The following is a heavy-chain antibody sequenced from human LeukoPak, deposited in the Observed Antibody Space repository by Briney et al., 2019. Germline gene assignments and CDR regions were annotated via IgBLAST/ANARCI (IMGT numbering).Heavy chain of an antibody. CDR3: ARDYMPGFQPVLLCDY. J-gene: IGHJ4*02. CDR2: LSGSDDKI. V-gene: IGHV3-23*01. D-gene: IGHD2/OR15-2a*01. CDR1: GFTFSSCA. Sequence: GGSLRLSCAASGFTFSSCAMGWVRQVPGEGLEWVSPLSGSDDKISYADSVKGRFTISRDNSKNTLYLQMNSLRAEDTAVYYCARDYMPGFQPVLLCDYWGQGTLVTVSS.